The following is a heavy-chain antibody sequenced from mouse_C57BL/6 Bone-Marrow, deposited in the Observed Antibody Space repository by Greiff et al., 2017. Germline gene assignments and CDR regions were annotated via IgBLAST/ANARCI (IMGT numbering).Heavy chain of an antibody. Sequence: QVQLQQPGAELVRPGSSVKLSCKASGYTFTSYWMHWVKQRPIQGLEWIGNIYPAGSKTHYNHKFKGKATLTVDKSSSTAYMQLSSLMSEDSAVYYCARSYDNSYIDYWGQGTTLTVSS. CDR3: ARSYDNSYIDY. V-gene: IGHV1-52*01. CDR1: GYTFTSYW. CDR2: IYPAGSKT. J-gene: IGHJ2*01. D-gene: IGHD2-3*01.